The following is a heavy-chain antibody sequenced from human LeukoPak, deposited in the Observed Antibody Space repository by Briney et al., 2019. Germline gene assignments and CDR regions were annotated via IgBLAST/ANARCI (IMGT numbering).Heavy chain of an antibody. D-gene: IGHD3-22*01. V-gene: IGHV3-7*01. J-gene: IGHJ3*02. CDR1: GFTFSSYW. Sequence: GGSLRLSCAASGFTFSSYWMSWVRQAPGKGLEWVANIKQDGSEKYYVDSVKGRFTISRDNAKNSLYLQMNSLRAEDTAVYFCGRSVVVVDDYAFDIWGQGTMVTVSS. CDR3: GRSVVVVDDYAFDI. CDR2: IKQDGSEK.